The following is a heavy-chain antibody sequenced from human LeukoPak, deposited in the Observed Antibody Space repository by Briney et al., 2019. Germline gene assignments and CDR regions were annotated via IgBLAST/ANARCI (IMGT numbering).Heavy chain of an antibody. V-gene: IGHV1-2*02. J-gene: IGHJ6*03. CDR2: INPKSGEA. Sequence: GASVKVSCKASGYTFTGYYMHWVRQAPGQGLEWMGWINPKSGEANYAQKFQGRVTMTRDTSISTGYMEQSRLNNDDTAVYYCARDKNIFVGAGGLGYNFYMDVWGKGTTVTISS. D-gene: IGHD2/OR15-2a*01. CDR1: GYTFTGYY. CDR3: ARDKNIFVGAGGLGYNFYMDV.